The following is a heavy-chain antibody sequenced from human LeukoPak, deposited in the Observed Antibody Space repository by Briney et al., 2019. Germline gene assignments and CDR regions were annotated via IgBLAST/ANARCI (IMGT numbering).Heavy chain of an antibody. J-gene: IGHJ4*02. Sequence: SVKVSCKASGYTFTVQYMHWVRQAPGQGLEWMGRIIPILGIANYAQKFQGRVTITADKSTSTAYMELSSLRSEDTAVYYCARALTTVTTYFDYWGQGTLVTVSS. V-gene: IGHV1-69*04. CDR1: GYTFTVQY. CDR3: ARALTTVTTYFDY. D-gene: IGHD4-17*01. CDR2: IIPILGIA.